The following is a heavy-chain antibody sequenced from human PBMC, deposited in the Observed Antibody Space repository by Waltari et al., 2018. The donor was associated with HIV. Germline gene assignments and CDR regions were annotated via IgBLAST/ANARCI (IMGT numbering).Heavy chain of an antibody. CDR2: MNPNSGNT. CDR1: GYPFTSYD. Sequence: QVQLVQSGAEVKKPGASVKVSCKASGYPFTSYDLNWVRQAPGLGLEWMGWMNPNSGNTGYAQKFQGRVTMTRNTSISTAYMELSSLRSEDTAVYYCARGRGYSSGYTDFDYWGQGTLVTVSS. D-gene: IGHD6-25*01. J-gene: IGHJ4*02. V-gene: IGHV1-8*01. CDR3: ARGRGYSSGYTDFDY.